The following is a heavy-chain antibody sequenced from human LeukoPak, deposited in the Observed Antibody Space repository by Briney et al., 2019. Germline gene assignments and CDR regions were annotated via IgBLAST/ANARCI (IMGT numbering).Heavy chain of an antibody. CDR1: GFTFSNYR. J-gene: IGHJ4*02. V-gene: IGHV3-7*01. CDR2: INQDGSEK. D-gene: IGHD1-26*01. CDR3: ARDTRTFDY. Sequence: GGSLRLSCAASGFTFSNYRTNWVRQAPGKGLDWVANINQDGSEKYYVDSVKGRFTISRDNAKNLLFLQVGSLRAEDTAVYYCARDTRTFDYWGQGTLVTVSS.